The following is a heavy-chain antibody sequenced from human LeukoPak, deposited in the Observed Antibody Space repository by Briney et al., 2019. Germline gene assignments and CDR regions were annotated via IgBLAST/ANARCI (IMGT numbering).Heavy chain of an antibody. CDR1: GGSISSSSYY. D-gene: IGHD3-16*01. J-gene: IGHJ4*02. CDR2: INYSGST. V-gene: IGHV4-39*01. Sequence: PSETLSLTCTVSGGSISSSSYYWGWIRQPPGKGLDWIGSINYSGSTYYNPSLKSRLTIPVGTSKNQFSLKLSSVTAADTAVYYCVSRAFGLGFGYWGQGILVTVSS. CDR3: VSRAFGLGFGY.